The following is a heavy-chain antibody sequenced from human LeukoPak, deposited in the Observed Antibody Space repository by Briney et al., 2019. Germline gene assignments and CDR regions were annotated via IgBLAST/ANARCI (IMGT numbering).Heavy chain of an antibody. V-gene: IGHV4-34*01. D-gene: IGHD4-17*01. CDR2: INHSGGT. Sequence: PSETLSLTCAVYGGSFSGYCWSWIRQPPGKGLEWIGEINHSGGTNYNPSLKSRVTISVDTSKNQFSLKLSSVTAADTAVYYCARTTVRNRIDYWGQGTLVTVSS. J-gene: IGHJ4*02. CDR3: ARTTVRNRIDY. CDR1: GGSFSGYC.